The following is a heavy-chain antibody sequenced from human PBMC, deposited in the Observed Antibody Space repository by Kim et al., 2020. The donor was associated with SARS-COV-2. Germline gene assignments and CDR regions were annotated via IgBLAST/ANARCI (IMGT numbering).Heavy chain of an antibody. V-gene: IGHV1-24*01. CDR1: GYTLTELS. Sequence: ASVKVSCKVSGYTLTELSMHWVRQAPGKGLEWMGGFDPEDGETIYAQKFQGRVTMTEDTSTDTAYMELSSLRSEDTAVYYCAIFLRPDSSGYYSGWFDPWGQGTLVTVSS. CDR3: AIFLRPDSSGYYSGWFDP. J-gene: IGHJ5*02. D-gene: IGHD3-22*01. CDR2: FDPEDGET.